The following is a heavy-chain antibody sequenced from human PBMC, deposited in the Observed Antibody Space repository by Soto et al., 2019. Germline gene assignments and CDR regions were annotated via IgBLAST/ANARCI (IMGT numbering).Heavy chain of an antibody. CDR3: ARDVSGKLGHDS. V-gene: IGHV3-7*01. J-gene: IGHJ4*02. Sequence: EVQLVESGGGLVQPGGSLRLSCAASGFTFSSFWMSWVRRASGKGLEWVANIKQDGSDKNYVDSVKGRFTISRDNAKNSLFLQMNSLRVEDTAMYYCARDVSGKLGHDSWGQGTLVTVSS. CDR2: IKQDGSDK. CDR1: GFTFSSFW. D-gene: IGHD1-26*01.